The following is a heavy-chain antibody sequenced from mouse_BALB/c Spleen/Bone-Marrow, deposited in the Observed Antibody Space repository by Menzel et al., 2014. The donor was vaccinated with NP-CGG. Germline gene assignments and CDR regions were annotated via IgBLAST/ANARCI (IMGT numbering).Heavy chain of an antibody. D-gene: IGHD4-1*01. CDR2: ISSGSSTI. CDR1: GFTFSSFG. CDR3: TRGGNWEDFDY. V-gene: IGHV5-17*02. J-gene: IGHJ2*01. Sequence: EVMLAESGGGLVQPGGSRKFSCAASGFTFSSFGMHWVRQAPERGLEWVAYISSGSSTIFYAETVKGRFTISRDNPKNTLFLQMTSLRSEVTAMYYCTRGGNWEDFDYWGQGTTLTVSS.